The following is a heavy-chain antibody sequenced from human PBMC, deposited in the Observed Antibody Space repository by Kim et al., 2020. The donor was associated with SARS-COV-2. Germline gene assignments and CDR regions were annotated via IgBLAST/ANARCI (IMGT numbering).Heavy chain of an antibody. CDR1: GGTFSSYA. Sequence: SVKVSCKASGGTFSSYAISWVRQAPGQGLEWMGGIIPIFGTANYAQKFQGRVTITADESTSTAYMELSSLRSEDTAVYYCARGAGVATSLIYYYYGMDVWGQGTTVTVSS. CDR3: ARGAGVATSLIYYYYGMDV. D-gene: IGHD5-12*01. CDR2: IIPIFGTA. J-gene: IGHJ6*02. V-gene: IGHV1-69*13.